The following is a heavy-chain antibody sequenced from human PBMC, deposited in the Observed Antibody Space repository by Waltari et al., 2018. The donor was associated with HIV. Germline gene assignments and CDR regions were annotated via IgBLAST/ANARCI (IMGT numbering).Heavy chain of an antibody. CDR2: VDYSGRV. Sequence: RLPESGPGLVGPSAPLSPPCNVPVRSATCYYCYCTCVRCLPVTVRPWIGHVDYSGRVNYHPSLRSRLNISLDISTNQFSLNLASVTSADTAIYYCVREGDDYTWGSFQSRGPNRIDPWGQGLLITVSS. CDR3: VREGDDYTWGSFQSRGPNRIDP. D-gene: IGHD3-16*01. J-gene: IGHJ5*02. CDR1: VRSATCYYCY. V-gene: IGHV4-31*04.